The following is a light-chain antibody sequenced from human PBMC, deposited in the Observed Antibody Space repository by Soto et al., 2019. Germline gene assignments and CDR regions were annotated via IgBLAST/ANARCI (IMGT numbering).Light chain of an antibody. CDR3: SSFTDTGTVM. V-gene: IGLV2-14*03. CDR2: DVS. CDR1: SSDVGAYRS. J-gene: IGLJ3*02. Sequence: QSVLTQPASVSGSPGQSFTISCTGTSSDVGAYRSVSWYQQHPGKAPKLIIFDVSNRPSGVSNRFSGSKSGNTASLTISGLQAEDEADYYCSSFTDTGTVMFGGGTKVTVL.